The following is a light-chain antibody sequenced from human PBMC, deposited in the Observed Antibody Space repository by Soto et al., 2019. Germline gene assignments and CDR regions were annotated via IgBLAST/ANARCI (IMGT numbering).Light chain of an antibody. CDR2: AAS. CDR3: QEYDSANFT. V-gene: IGKV1-27*01. Sequence: DVQMTQSPSSLSASVGDRVSITCRASRGIGTYLAWYQHKPGKVPKILIYAASTLQSGVPYRFNGSGSGTDFTLTISSLQPEDFSAYYWQEYDSANFTFGPGTKLDLK. CDR1: RGIGTY. J-gene: IGKJ3*01.